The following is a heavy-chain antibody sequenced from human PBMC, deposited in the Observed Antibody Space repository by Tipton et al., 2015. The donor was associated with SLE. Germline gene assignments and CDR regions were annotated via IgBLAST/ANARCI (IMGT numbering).Heavy chain of an antibody. V-gene: IGHV4-34*01. CDR3: VRGSASGYFGMDV. CDR2: INHSGST. J-gene: IGHJ6*02. CDR1: GGSFSGYY. Sequence: LRLSCAVYGGSFSGYYWSWIRQPPGKGLEWIGEINHSGSTNYNPSLQSRVTISVDRSNYHFSLRLASVTAADTAVYYCVRGSASGYFGMDVWDQGP.